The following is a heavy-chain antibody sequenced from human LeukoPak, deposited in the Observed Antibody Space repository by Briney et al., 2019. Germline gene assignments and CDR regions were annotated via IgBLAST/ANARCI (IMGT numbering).Heavy chain of an antibody. D-gene: IGHD3-10*01. V-gene: IGHV3-74*01. Sequence: GGSLRLSCTASGFIFSNYWMLWFRQAPGKGPVFVSRIGDDGGSTKYADSVNGRFTISRDNAKNTLYLQSDSLRVEDTAMYYCVRDSTFGVDYWGQGTLVTVSS. CDR3: VRDSTFGVDY. J-gene: IGHJ4*02. CDR1: GFIFSNYW. CDR2: IGDDGGST.